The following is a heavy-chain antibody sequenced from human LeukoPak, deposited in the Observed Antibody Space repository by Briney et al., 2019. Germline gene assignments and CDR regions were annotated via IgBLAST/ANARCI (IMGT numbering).Heavy chain of an antibody. D-gene: IGHD1-26*01. V-gene: IGHV3-64*01. J-gene: IGHJ4*02. CDR1: GFTFSSYA. CDR2: ISSNGGST. Sequence: PGGSLRLSCAASGFTFSSYAMHWVRQAPGKGLEYVSAISSNGGSTYYANSVKGRFTISRDNSKNTLYLQMGSLRAEDMAVYYCARDKVGATDYWGQGTLVTVSS. CDR3: ARDKVGATDY.